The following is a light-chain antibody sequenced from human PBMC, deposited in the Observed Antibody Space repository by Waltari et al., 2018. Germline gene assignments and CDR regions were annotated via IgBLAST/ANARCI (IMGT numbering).Light chain of an antibody. Sequence: SYELTQPPSVSVSPGQTASITCSGATLGDKYACWYQQKPGQSPVLVIYQDNKRPSGIPERFSGSKSGNTATLTISGAQALDEADYYCQAWDNTTPVFGTGTKVTVL. CDR1: TLGDKY. CDR2: QDN. J-gene: IGLJ1*01. CDR3: QAWDNTTPV. V-gene: IGLV3-1*01.